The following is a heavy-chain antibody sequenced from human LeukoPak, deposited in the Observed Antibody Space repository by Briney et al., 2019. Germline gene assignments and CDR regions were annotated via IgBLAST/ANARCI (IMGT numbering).Heavy chain of an antibody. CDR1: GGSISSYY. D-gene: IGHD4-23*01. Sequence: SETLSLTCSVSGGSISSYYWSWIRQPAGKGLEWIGRIYSSGSSTDNPSLKSRVTISVDTSKNQFSLNLSSVTAADTAVYYCARDSSPLRYGGFDYWGQGTLVTVSS. V-gene: IGHV4-4*07. CDR3: ARDSSPLRYGGFDY. J-gene: IGHJ4*02. CDR2: IYSSGSS.